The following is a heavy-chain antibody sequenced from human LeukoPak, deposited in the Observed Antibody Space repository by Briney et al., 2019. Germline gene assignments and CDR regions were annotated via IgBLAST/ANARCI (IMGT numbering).Heavy chain of an antibody. D-gene: IGHD4-23*01. Sequence: GESLKISCKGSGYSFTSYWIGWVRQMPGKGLEWMGIIYPGDSDTRYSPSFQGQVTISADKSISTAYLQCSSLKASDTAMYYCARSSYGGNSYYYYGMDVWGQGTTVTVSS. V-gene: IGHV5-51*01. J-gene: IGHJ6*02. CDR2: IYPGDSDT. CDR3: ARSSYGGNSYYYYGMDV. CDR1: GYSFTSYW.